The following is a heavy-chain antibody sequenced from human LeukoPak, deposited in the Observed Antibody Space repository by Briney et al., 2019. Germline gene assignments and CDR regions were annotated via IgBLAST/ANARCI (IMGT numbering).Heavy chain of an antibody. V-gene: IGHV3-33*01. CDR2: IWYDGSNK. J-gene: IGHJ3*02. D-gene: IGHD5-12*01. CDR1: GFTFSSYG. Sequence: PGGSLRLSCAASGFTFSSYGMHWVRQAPGKGLEWVAVIWYDGSNKYYADSVKGRFTISRDNSKNTLYLQMNSLRAEDTAVYYCARDGWVIVAPHAFDIWGQGTMVTVSS. CDR3: ARDGWVIVAPHAFDI.